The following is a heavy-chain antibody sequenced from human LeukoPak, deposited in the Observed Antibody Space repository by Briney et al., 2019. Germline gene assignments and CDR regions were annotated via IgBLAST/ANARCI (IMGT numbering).Heavy chain of an antibody. CDR3: ATGRSCTTCYLPDY. V-gene: IGHV3-7*01. J-gene: IGHJ4*02. D-gene: IGHD2-2*01. Sequence: GSLRLSCAASGFTFSSYWMSWVRQAPGKGLEWVANINQDGGEKYYVDSVKGRFTISRDNAKNSLYLQMNSLRAEDTAVYHCATGRSCTTCYLPDYWGQGTLVTVSS. CDR2: INQDGGEK. CDR1: GFTFSSYW.